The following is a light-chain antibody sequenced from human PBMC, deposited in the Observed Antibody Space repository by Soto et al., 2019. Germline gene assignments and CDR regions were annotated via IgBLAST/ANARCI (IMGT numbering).Light chain of an antibody. CDR1: QSISTW. J-gene: IGKJ1*01. CDR3: QQYMNYAT. Sequence: DIQMTQSPSTLSAYVGDRVTFTCRASQSISTWLAWYQQKPGKAPKLLIYDASSLQSDVPSRFSGSGSGTEFTLTISALQTDDFASYYCQQYMNYATFGKGTKV. CDR2: DAS. V-gene: IGKV1-5*01.